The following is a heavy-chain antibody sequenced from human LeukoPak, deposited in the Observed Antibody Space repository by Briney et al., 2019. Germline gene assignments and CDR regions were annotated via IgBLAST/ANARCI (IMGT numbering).Heavy chain of an antibody. D-gene: IGHD4-11*01. Sequence: SETLSLTRSLSGVSICSLLWSWIPQPPGKSGEGIGYIYYSGSTNYNPSLKSRVTISVDTSKNQFSLKLSSVTAADTAVYYCARRNDYSNFYDYWGQGTLVTVSS. CDR3: ARRNDYSNFYDY. CDR2: IYYSGST. V-gene: IGHV4-59*08. CDR1: GVSICSLL. J-gene: IGHJ4*02.